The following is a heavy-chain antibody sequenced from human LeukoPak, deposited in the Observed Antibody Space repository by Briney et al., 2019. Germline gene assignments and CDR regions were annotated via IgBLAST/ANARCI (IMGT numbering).Heavy chain of an antibody. CDR3: ARSSMVIDAFDI. Sequence: SETLSLTCTVSGGSISSYYWSWIRQPPGKGLEWIGYIYYSGSTNYNPSLKSRVTISVDTSKSQFSLKLSSVTAADTAVYYCARSSMVIDAFDIWGQGTMVTVSS. V-gene: IGHV4-59*01. J-gene: IGHJ3*02. CDR1: GGSISSYY. D-gene: IGHD5-18*01. CDR2: IYYSGST.